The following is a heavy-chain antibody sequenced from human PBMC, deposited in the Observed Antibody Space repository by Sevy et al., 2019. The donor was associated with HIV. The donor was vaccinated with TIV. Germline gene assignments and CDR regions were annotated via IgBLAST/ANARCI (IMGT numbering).Heavy chain of an antibody. V-gene: IGHV3-11*01. Sequence: GGSLRLSCAASGFTFSDYYMSWIRQAPGKGLEWFSYISSSGSTIYYADSVKGRFTISRDNAKNSLYLQMNSLRAEDTAVYYCARDKSYYYYGMDVWGQGTTVTVSS. J-gene: IGHJ6*02. CDR2: ISSSGSTI. CDR3: ARDKSYYYYGMDV. CDR1: GFTFSDYY.